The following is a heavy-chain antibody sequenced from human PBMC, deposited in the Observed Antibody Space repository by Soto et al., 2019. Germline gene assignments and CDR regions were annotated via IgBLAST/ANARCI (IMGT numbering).Heavy chain of an antibody. Sequence: EVQLVESGGGLVQPGGSLRLSCAASGFTFSGYWMNWVRQAPGKGLEWVANIKQDGSEKYYVDSVTGRFTISRDNAKSSLYLQMNSLRAEDTAMYDCAIYCGSPSGFISLSDQWGPGTLVTVSS. CDR1: GFTFSGYW. CDR2: IKQDGSEK. V-gene: IGHV3-7*01. CDR3: AIYCGSPSGFISLSDQ. D-gene: IGHD2-2*01. J-gene: IGHJ4*02.